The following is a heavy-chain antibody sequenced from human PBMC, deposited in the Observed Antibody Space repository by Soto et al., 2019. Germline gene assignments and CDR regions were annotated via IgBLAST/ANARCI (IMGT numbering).Heavy chain of an antibody. CDR1: GGSFSGYY. J-gene: IGHJ4*02. CDR3: ARAAILGYCSGGSCYQNRYFDY. D-gene: IGHD2-15*01. Sequence: SETLSLTCAVYGGSFSGYYWSWIRQPPGKGLEWIGEINHSGSTNYNPSLKSRVTISVDTSKNQFSLKLSSVTAADTAVYYCARAAILGYCSGGSCYQNRYFDYWGQGTLVTVSS. CDR2: INHSGST. V-gene: IGHV4-34*01.